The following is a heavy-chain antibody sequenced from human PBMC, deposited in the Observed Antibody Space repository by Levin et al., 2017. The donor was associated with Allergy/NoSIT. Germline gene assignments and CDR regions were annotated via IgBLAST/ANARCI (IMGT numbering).Heavy chain of an antibody. CDR3: ARARGRAAADTRNAFDI. CDR1: GFTFSSYS. J-gene: IGHJ3*02. V-gene: IGHV3-21*01. CDR2: ISSSSSYI. Sequence: GGSLRLSCAASGFTFSSYSMNWVRQAPGKGLEWVSSISSSSSYIYYADSVKGRFTISRDNAKNSLYLQMNSLRAEDTAVYYCARARGRAAADTRNAFDIWGQGTMVTVSS. D-gene: IGHD6-13*01.